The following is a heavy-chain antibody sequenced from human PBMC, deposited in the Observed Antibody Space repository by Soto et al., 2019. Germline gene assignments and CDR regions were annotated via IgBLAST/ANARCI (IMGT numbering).Heavy chain of an antibody. Sequence: QVQLVESGGGVVQPGRSLRLSCAASGFNFRTYGIHWVRQAPDKGLEWVALISKDGSHSYYAHSVKGRFTTSRHNSQNKAFLQVNSLRADDTAVYFCARGTDYADLGNAEYFHPWGPGTLVTVSS. D-gene: IGHD4-17*01. CDR3: ARGTDYADLGNAEYFHP. V-gene: IGHV3-30*03. CDR1: GFNFRTYG. CDR2: ISKDGSHS. J-gene: IGHJ1*01.